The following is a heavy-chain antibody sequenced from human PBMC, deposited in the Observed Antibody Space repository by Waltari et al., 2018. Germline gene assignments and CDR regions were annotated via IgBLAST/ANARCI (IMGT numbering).Heavy chain of an antibody. V-gene: IGHV3-7*01. D-gene: IGHD3-3*01. CDR2: IKQDGSEK. Sequence: EVQLVESGGGLVQPGGSLRLSCAASGFTFSRYWMSWVRQAPGKGLEWVANIKQDGSEKYYVDSVKGRFTISRDNAKNSLYLQMNSLRAEDTAVYYCARATHFYYDFWGQGTLVTVSS. CDR1: GFTFSRYW. CDR3: ARATHFYYDF. J-gene: IGHJ4*02.